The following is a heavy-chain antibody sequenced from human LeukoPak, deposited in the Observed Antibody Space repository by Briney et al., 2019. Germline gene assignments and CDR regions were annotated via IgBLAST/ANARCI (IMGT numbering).Heavy chain of an antibody. CDR1: GFTFSNYG. Sequence: GGSLRLSCAASGFTFSNYGMHWVRQAPGRGLEWVAFIRYGGSNKYYADSVKGRFTISRDNSKNTLYLQMNSLRAEDTAVYYCAKDLYGRSSWLPFDYWGQGTLVTVSS. CDR3: AKDLYGRSSWLPFDY. J-gene: IGHJ4*02. CDR2: IRYGGSNK. D-gene: IGHD6-13*01. V-gene: IGHV3-30*02.